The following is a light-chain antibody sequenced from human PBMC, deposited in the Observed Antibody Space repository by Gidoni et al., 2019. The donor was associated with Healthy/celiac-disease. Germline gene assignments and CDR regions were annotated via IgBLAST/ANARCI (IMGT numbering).Light chain of an antibody. V-gene: IGKV3-15*01. J-gene: IGKJ2*01. CDR2: GAS. CDR3: QQYNNWPRT. Sequence: EIVMTQPPATLSVSSGERATLSCRASQSVSSNVAWYQQKPGQAPRPLIYGASTRATGIPARFSGSGSGTEFTLTISSLQSEDVAVYYCQQYNNWPRTFGQGTKLEIK. CDR1: QSVSSN.